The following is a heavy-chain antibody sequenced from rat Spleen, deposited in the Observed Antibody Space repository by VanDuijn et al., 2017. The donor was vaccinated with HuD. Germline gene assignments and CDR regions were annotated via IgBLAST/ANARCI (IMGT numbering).Heavy chain of an antibody. D-gene: IGHD1-12*01. J-gene: IGHJ2*01. CDR2: MTSGGSA. CDR1: GFSLTSNG. CDR3: ARADRESYAHFDH. Sequence: QVQLKESGPGLVQPSQTLSLTCTVSGFSLTSNGVTWVRQIPGKGLEWIGGMTSGGSAYYNSALKSRLSISRDTSKSQVFLKMNSLQTEDTATYYCARADRESYAHFDHWGQGVMVTVSS. V-gene: IGHV2S12*01.